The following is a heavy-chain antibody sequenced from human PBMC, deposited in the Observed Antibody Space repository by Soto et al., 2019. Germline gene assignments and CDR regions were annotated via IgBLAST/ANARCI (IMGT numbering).Heavy chain of an antibody. CDR3: ARASGYDFAFDI. Sequence: SETLSLTCTFSGCSISSGGYYLSWIRQHPGKGLEWIGYIYYSGSTYYNPSLKSRVTISVDTSKNQFSLKLSSVTAADTAVYYCARASGYDFAFDIWGQGTMVTVSS. D-gene: IGHD5-12*01. CDR2: IYYSGST. CDR1: GCSISSGGYY. J-gene: IGHJ3*02. V-gene: IGHV4-31*03.